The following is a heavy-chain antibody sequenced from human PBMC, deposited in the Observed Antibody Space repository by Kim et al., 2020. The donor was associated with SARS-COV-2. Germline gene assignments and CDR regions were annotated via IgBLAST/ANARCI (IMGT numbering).Heavy chain of an antibody. D-gene: IGHD3-10*01. Sequence: STSYNPSLKSRVTISVDTSKNQFSLKLSSVTAADTAIYYCASGSYSFEFDYWGQGTLVTVSS. J-gene: IGHJ4*02. CDR2: ST. CDR3: ASGSYSFEFDY. V-gene: IGHV4-39*01.